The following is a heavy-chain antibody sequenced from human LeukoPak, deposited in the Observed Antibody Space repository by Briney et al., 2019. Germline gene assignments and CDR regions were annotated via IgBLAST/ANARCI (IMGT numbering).Heavy chain of an antibody. Sequence: PGGSLRLSCAASGFTFSSYSMTWVRQAPGKGLEWVSSISPGSSHMYYADSVKGRFTISRDNARNLLYLQMNSLRAEDTAVYYCARVEEAAAFDPWGQGTLVTVSS. CDR1: GFTFSSYS. CDR3: ARVEEAAAFDP. J-gene: IGHJ5*02. D-gene: IGHD2-15*01. CDR2: ISPGSSHM. V-gene: IGHV3-21*01.